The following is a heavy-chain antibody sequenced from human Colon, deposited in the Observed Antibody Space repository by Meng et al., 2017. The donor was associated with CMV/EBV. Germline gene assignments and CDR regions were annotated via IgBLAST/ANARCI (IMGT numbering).Heavy chain of an antibody. D-gene: IGHD6-13*01. CDR3: ARPFPSSSWPSLDP. Sequence: GGSLRLSCTDSGFIFSVHWMNWVRQAPGQGLEWMGWINPNSGGTKYEQKFQGRVTMTRDTSISTAYMELSRLTSDDTAVYYCARPFPSSSWPSLDPWGQGTLVTVSS. V-gene: IGHV1-2*02. CDR1: GFIFSVHW. J-gene: IGHJ5*02. CDR2: INPNSGGT.